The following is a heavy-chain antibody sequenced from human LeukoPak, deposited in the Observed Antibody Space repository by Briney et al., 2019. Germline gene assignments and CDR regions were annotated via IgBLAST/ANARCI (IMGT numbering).Heavy chain of an antibody. Sequence: PSQTLSLTCTVSGGPISSGDYYWSWIRQPPGKGLEWIAYMYYSGSTYYNPSLKSRDTMSADTSKNQLSLKLSSVTAADTAVYYCARPYYYDSRIDPWGQGILVTVSS. CDR2: MYYSGST. CDR3: ARPYYYDSRIDP. D-gene: IGHD3-22*01. V-gene: IGHV4-30-4*01. J-gene: IGHJ5*02. CDR1: GGPISSGDYY.